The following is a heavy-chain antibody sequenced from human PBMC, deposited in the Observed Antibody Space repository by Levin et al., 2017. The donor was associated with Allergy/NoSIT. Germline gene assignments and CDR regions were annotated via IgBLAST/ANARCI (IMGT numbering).Heavy chain of an antibody. CDR2: IYYSGST. CDR1: GGSISSSY. J-gene: IGHJ6*03. CDR3: ARGPYYYYMDV. Sequence: SETLSLTCTVSGGSISSSYWSWIRQSSGKGLEWIGYIYYSGSTNYTPSLKSRVTISVDTSKNQFSLKLSSVTAADTAVYYCARGPYYYYMDVWGKGTAVTVSS. V-gene: IGHV4-59*01.